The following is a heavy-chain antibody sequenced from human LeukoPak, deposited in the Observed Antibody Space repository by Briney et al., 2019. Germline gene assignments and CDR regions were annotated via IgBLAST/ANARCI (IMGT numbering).Heavy chain of an antibody. Sequence: PGGSLRLSCAASGFTFSSYGMHWVRQAPGKGLEWVAVIPYDGSNKYYADSVKGRFTISRDNSKNTLYLQMNSLRAEDTAVYYCAKDVYYGSAHYGMDVWGKGTTVTVSS. CDR3: AKDVYYGSAHYGMDV. D-gene: IGHD3-10*01. CDR2: IPYDGSNK. CDR1: GFTFSSYG. J-gene: IGHJ6*04. V-gene: IGHV3-30*18.